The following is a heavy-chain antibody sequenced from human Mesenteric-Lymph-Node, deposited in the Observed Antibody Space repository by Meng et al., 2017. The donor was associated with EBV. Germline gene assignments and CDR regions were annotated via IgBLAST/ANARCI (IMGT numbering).Heavy chain of an antibody. V-gene: IGHV4-34*01. Sequence: QVQLQQWGAGLLKPSEXPSLTGGXCGGSFSGYSWNWIRQAPGKGLEWIGKIHHSETTDYNPSLKSRVTISADTSKNHFSLKLTSVTAADTAVYYCARQGYCRATTCSTWFDPWGQGTLVTVSS. CDR3: ARQGYCRATTCSTWFDP. D-gene: IGHD2-2*01. CDR1: GGSFSGYS. J-gene: IGHJ5*02. CDR2: IHHSETT.